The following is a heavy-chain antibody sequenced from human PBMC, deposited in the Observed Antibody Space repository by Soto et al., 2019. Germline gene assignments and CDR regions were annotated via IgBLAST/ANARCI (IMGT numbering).Heavy chain of an antibody. CDR1: GGTFSSYA. V-gene: IGHV1-69*13. J-gene: IGHJ3*02. CDR3: ARDLGVAGPNDAFDI. CDR2: IIPIFGTA. D-gene: IGHD6-19*01. Sequence: GASVKLSCKASGGTFSSYAISWVRQAPGQGLEWMGGIIPIFGTANYAQKFQGRVTITADESTSTAYMELSSLRSEDTAVYYCARDLGVAGPNDAFDIWGQGTMVTLSS.